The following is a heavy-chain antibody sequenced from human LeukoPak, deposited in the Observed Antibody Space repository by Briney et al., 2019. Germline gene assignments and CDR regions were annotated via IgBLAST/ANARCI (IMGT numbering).Heavy chain of an antibody. Sequence: ASVKVSCKASGYTVTSYGISWVRQAPGQGLEWVGWIRGDNGNTNYAQKFQGRVTMSTDTSTSTAYMELRSLGSDETAVFYCARVDLLTGYYFFDYWGQGTLVTVSS. CDR2: IRGDNGNT. V-gene: IGHV1-18*01. CDR3: ARVDLLTGYYFFDY. D-gene: IGHD3-9*01. J-gene: IGHJ4*02. CDR1: GYTVTSYG.